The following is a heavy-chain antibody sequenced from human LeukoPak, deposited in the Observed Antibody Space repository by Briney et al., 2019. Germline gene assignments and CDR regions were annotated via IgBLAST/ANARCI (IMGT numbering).Heavy chain of an antibody. V-gene: IGHV3-30*04. CDR2: ISYDGNNK. CDR3: ARARDGYNSCFDY. J-gene: IGHJ4*02. Sequence: GGSLRLSCAASGFTFSSYIMHWVRQAPGKGLEWVAVISYDGNNKYYADSVKGRFTISRDNSKKTLYLQMNSLRAEDTAVYYCARARDGYNSCFDYWGQGTLVTVSS. CDR1: GFTFSSYI. D-gene: IGHD5-24*01.